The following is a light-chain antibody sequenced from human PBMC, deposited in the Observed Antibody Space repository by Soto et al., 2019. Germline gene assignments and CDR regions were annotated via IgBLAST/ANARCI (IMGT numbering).Light chain of an antibody. J-gene: IGLJ1*01. CDR2: EVS. CDR3: SSYTSSSTRNV. CDR1: SSDVGGYNY. V-gene: IGLV2-14*01. Sequence: QAVLTQPASVSGSPGQSITIACTGISSDVGGYNYVSWYQQHPGKAPKLMIYEVSNRPSGVSNRFSGSKSGNTASLTISGLQAEDEADYYCSSYTSSSTRNVFGTGTNSTVL.